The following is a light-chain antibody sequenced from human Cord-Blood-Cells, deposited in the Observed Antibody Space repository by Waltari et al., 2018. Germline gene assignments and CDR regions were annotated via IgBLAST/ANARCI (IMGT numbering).Light chain of an antibody. CDR1: QGISSY. J-gene: IGKJ1*01. CDR2: AAS. CDR3: HQYYSYPT. Sequence: AIRMTQSPSSLSASTGDRVTITCRASQGISSYLAWYQQKPGKAPKLLIYAASTLQSGVPSRFSGSGSGTDFTLTISCLQSEDFATYYCHQYYSYPTFGQGTKVEIK. V-gene: IGKV1-8*01.